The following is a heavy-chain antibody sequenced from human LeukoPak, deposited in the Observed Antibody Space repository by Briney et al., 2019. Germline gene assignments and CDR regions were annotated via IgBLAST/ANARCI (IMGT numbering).Heavy chain of an antibody. CDR2: ISGSGDST. D-gene: IGHD6-13*01. Sequence: PGGSLRLSCAASGFTFSSYWMSWVRQAPGKGLEWVSAISGSGDSTYYADSVKGHFTISRDNSKNTLYVQMNSLRAEDTAVYYCAKDSRSLAAAGEVDYWGQGTLVTVSS. J-gene: IGHJ4*02. CDR3: AKDSRSLAAAGEVDY. CDR1: GFTFSSYW. V-gene: IGHV3-23*01.